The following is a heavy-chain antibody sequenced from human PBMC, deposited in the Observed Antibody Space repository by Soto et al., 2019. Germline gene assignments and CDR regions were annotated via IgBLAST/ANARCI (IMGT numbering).Heavy chain of an antibody. Sequence: VGSLRLSCVASGFTFSSYAMSWVRQAPGKGLEWVSAISGRGDNTYYADSVKGRFTISRDNSKNTLYLQMNSLRDEDTAVYYCAKAAVNWNDADAFDMWGQGTMVTVSS. CDR1: GFTFSSYA. D-gene: IGHD1-1*01. J-gene: IGHJ3*02. CDR3: AKAAVNWNDADAFDM. V-gene: IGHV3-23*01. CDR2: ISGRGDNT.